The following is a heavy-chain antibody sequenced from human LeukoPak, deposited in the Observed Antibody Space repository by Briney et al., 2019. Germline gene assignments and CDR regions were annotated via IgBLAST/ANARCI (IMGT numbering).Heavy chain of an antibody. CDR1: GFTVSSNY. V-gene: IGHV3-66*01. Sequence: PGGSLRLSCAASGFTVSSNYMSWVRQAPGKGLEWVSVIYSGGSTYYADSVKGRFTISRDNSKNTLYLQMNSLRAEDTAVYYCARETKELSPYYFDYWGQGTLVTVSS. CDR2: IYSGGST. D-gene: IGHD4/OR15-4a*01. J-gene: IGHJ4*02. CDR3: ARETKELSPYYFDY.